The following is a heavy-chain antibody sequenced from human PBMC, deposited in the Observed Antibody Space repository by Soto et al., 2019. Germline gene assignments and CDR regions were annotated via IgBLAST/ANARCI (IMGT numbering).Heavy chain of an antibody. J-gene: IGHJ4*02. CDR2: IYSGGIT. Sequence: GGSLRLSCAASGFTVSGHYMAWVRQAPGKGLEWVSVIYSGGITYYADSVKGRFIISRDNSKNTLYFQMNNLKSEDTGVYYCARGLVTTYHYFDVWGQGMLVTVSS. V-gene: IGHV3-66*01. CDR3: ARGLVTTYHYFDV. D-gene: IGHD4-17*01. CDR1: GFTVSGHY.